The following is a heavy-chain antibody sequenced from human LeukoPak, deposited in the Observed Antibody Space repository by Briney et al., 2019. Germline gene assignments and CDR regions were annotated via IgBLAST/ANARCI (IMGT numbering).Heavy chain of an antibody. D-gene: IGHD2-21*02. CDR2: IKQDGSEK. CDR3: ARAVVVTAIQGPDFDY. Sequence: GGSLRLSCAASGFTFSSYWMSWVRQAPGKGLEWVANIKQDGSEKYYVDSVKGRFTISRDNAKNSLYLQMNSLRAEDTAVYYCARAVVVTAIQGPDFDYWGQGTLVTVSS. J-gene: IGHJ4*02. CDR1: GFTFSSYW. V-gene: IGHV3-7*01.